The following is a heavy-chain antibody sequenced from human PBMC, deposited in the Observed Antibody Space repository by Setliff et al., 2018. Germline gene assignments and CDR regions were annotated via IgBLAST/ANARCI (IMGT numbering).Heavy chain of an antibody. J-gene: IGHJ4*02. CDR3: ARVVSDDYCGGDCSDY. CDR1: GGSISTYY. CDR2: IYYSGST. Sequence: SETLSLTCTVSGGSISTYYWGWVRQPPGKGLEWIGSIYYSGSTYYNPSLKSRVTISVDTSKNQFSLKLSSVTAADTAVYYCARVVSDDYCGGDCSDYWGQGTLVTVSS. D-gene: IGHD2-21*02. V-gene: IGHV4-39*07.